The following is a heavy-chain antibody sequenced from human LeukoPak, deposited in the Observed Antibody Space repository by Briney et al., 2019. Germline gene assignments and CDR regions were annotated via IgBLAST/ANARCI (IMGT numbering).Heavy chain of an antibody. CDR1: GFTFNTYA. J-gene: IGHJ6*03. Sequence: GGSLRLSCAASGFTFNTYALHWVRQAPGKGLEWVALISYDGSNKYYADSVKGRFTISRDNSKNTLYLQMNSLRAEDTAVYYCAKRRGLELLYYYYMDVWGKGTTVTVSS. D-gene: IGHD1-7*01. CDR3: AKRRGLELLYYYYMDV. CDR2: ISYDGSNK. V-gene: IGHV3-30*04.